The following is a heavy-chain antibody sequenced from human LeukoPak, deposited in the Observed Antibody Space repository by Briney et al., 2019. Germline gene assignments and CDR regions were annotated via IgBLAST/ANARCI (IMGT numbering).Heavy chain of an antibody. J-gene: IGHJ3*02. D-gene: IGHD4-17*01. V-gene: IGHV1-2*02. CDR3: ARLLYGDYGGDAFDI. Sequence: ASVKVSCKASGCTFTGYYMHWVRQAPGQGLEWMGWINPNSGGTNYAQKFQGRVTMTRDTSISTAYMELSRLRSDDTAVYYCARLLYGDYGGDAFDIWGQGTMVTVSS. CDR1: GCTFTGYY. CDR2: INPNSGGT.